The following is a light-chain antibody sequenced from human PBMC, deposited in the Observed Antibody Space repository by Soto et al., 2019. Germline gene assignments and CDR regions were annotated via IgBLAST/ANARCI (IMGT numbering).Light chain of an antibody. Sequence: DIQMTQSPSTLSASEGDRVTITCRASQSISDWLAWYQQKPGKAPNLLIYKASSLESGVPSRFSGSGSGTEFTLTISSLQPDDFATYYCQQYNSYSTWTFGQGTKVEIK. CDR2: KAS. J-gene: IGKJ1*01. CDR3: QQYNSYSTWT. CDR1: QSISDW. V-gene: IGKV1-5*03.